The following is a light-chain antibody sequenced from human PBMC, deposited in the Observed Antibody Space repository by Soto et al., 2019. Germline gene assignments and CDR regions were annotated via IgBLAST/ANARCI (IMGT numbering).Light chain of an antibody. J-gene: IGLJ3*02. CDR2: EVT. V-gene: IGLV2-8*01. CDR1: SSDVGAYNY. Sequence: QSVLTQPPSASGSPGQSVTISCTGTSSDVGAYNYVSWYQQHAGKAPKLVIYEVTKRPSGVPDRFFGSKSANTASLTVSGLQAEDEADYYCSSFASSNTWVFCGGTKLTVL. CDR3: SSFASSNTWV.